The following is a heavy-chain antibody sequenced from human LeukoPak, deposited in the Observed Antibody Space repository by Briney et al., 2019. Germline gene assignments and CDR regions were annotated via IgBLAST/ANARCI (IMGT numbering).Heavy chain of an antibody. V-gene: IGHV4-38-2*01. CDR3: ATKTAAGNYYYYYMDV. Sequence: TSETLSLTCAVSGYSISSGYYRGWIRQPPGKGLEWIGSIYHSGSTYYNPSLKSRVTISVATSKNQFSLKLSSVTAADTAVYYCATKTAAGNYYYYYMDVWGKGTTVTVSS. D-gene: IGHD6-13*01. J-gene: IGHJ6*03. CDR2: IYHSGST. CDR1: GYSISSGYY.